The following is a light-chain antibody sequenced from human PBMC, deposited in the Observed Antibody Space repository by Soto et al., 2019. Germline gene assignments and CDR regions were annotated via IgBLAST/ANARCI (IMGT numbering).Light chain of an antibody. V-gene: IGLV2-23*02. CDR2: EDN. Sequence: QSALTQPASVSGSPGQPITISCTGTSSDVGSYSLVSWYQQYPGKAPKLMISEDNRRRSGVSNRFSGSKSGNTASLTISGLQAEDEAEYYCCAYAASGTFVFGGGTKLTVL. CDR3: CAYAASGTFV. J-gene: IGLJ2*01. CDR1: SSDVGSYSL.